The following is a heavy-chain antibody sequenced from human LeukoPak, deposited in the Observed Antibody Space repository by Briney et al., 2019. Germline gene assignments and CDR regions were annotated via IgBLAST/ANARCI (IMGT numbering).Heavy chain of an antibody. D-gene: IGHD3-9*01. CDR1: GGSISSSSYY. J-gene: IGHJ5*02. Sequence: SETLSLTCTVSGGSISSSSYYWGWIRQPPGKGLEWIGSIYYSGSTYYNPSLKSRVTISVDTSKNQFSLKLSSVTAADTAVYYCAREGGEYYDILTGLPGNWFDPWGQGTLVTVSS. CDR3: AREGGEYYDILTGLPGNWFDP. V-gene: IGHV4-39*02. CDR2: IYYSGST.